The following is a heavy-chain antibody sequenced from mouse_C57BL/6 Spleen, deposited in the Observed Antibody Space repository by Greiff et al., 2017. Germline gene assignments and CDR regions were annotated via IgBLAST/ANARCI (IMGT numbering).Heavy chain of an antibody. CDR2: IYPGSGST. CDR1: GYTFTSYW. Sequence: VQLQQSGAELVKPGASVKMSCKASGYTFTSYWITWVKQRPGQGLEWIGDIYPGSGSTNYNEKFKSKATLTVDTSASTAYMQLSSLTSEDSAVYYCARNYYGSDYWGQGTTLTVSS. V-gene: IGHV1-55*01. J-gene: IGHJ2*01. CDR3: ARNYYGSDY. D-gene: IGHD1-1*01.